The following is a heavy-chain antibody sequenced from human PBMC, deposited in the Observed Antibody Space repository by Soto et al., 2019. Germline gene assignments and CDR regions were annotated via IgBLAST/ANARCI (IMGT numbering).Heavy chain of an antibody. D-gene: IGHD3-3*01. J-gene: IGHJ4*01. CDR1: GGTFSSYA. Sequence: QVQLVQSGADVKKPGSSVKVSCKAAGGTFSSYAISWMGQAPGQGLAWMGGIIPIFGTANDAQKYQGRVTITADKSTSTADRELCSLTSEEAAVHYCAGVGSGHAPGYFDYWGHGTMVTVSS. CDR3: AGVGSGHAPGYFDY. V-gene: IGHV1-69*06. CDR2: IIPIFGTA.